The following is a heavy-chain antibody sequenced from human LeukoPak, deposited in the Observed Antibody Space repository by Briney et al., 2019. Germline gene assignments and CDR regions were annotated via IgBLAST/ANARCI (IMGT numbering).Heavy chain of an antibody. J-gene: IGHJ4*02. Sequence: SPTRPFSGGSINSGDYYWSWIRQPPREGPGWIGYIYYSGSTYYNPSLKSRVTISVDTSKNQFSLKLSSVTAADTAAYYCARVEGEDTAMFYWGQRTLVTVSS. CDR3: ARVEGEDTAMFY. CDR1: GGSINSGDYY. V-gene: IGHV4-30-4*01. CDR2: IYYSGST. D-gene: IGHD5-18*01.